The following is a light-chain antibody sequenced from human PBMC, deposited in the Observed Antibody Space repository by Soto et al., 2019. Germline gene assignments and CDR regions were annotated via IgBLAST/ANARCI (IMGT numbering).Light chain of an antibody. V-gene: IGKV3-11*01. CDR1: QSVSSY. Sequence: EILLSKSPATLSLSPGEKATLSRRASQSVSSYLAWYQQKPGQAPRLLIYDASNRATGIPARFSGSGSETDFTLTISSLEPEDFAVYYCQHRMNWPLTFGQGTRLEIK. J-gene: IGKJ5*01. CDR3: QHRMNWPLT. CDR2: DAS.